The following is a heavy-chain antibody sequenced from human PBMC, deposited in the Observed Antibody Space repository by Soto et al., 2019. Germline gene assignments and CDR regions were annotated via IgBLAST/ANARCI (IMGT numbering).Heavy chain of an antibody. Sequence: QITLKESGPTLVKPTQTLTLTCTFSGFSVSTSGVGVGWIRQPPGKAREWLALIYWDDDKLYSPSLKSRLTIXKXXSKDQVVLTMTTMDPVDTATYSSAYGDHVGNWFDPWGQGTLVTVSS. CDR3: AYGDHVGNWFDP. V-gene: IGHV2-5*02. J-gene: IGHJ5*02. D-gene: IGHD4-17*01. CDR2: IYWDDDK. CDR1: GFSVSTSGVG.